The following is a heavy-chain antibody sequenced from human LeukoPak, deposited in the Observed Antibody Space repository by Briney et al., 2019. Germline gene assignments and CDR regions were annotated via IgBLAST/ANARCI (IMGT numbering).Heavy chain of an antibody. CDR2: TYYRSKWYN. D-gene: IGHD6-6*01. V-gene: IGHV6-1*01. Sequence: SQTLSLTCAISGDSVSSNSATWNWIRQSPSRGLEWLGRTYYRSKWYNDYAVSVKSRITINPDTSKNQFSLQLNSVTPDDTAIYYCTRAGISIRLHWFDPWGQGTLVTVSS. J-gene: IGHJ5*02. CDR3: TRAGISIRLHWFDP. CDR1: GDSVSSNSAT.